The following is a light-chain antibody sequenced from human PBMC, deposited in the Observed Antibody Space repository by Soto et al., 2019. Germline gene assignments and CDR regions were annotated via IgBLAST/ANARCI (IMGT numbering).Light chain of an antibody. J-gene: IGLJ3*02. CDR3: QSYDSSLSGSVV. V-gene: IGLV1-40*01. CDR2: GNS. CDR1: SSNIGAGYH. Sequence: QSVLTQPPSVSGAPGQRVTISCTGSSSNIGAGYHVHWYQQLPGTAPKLLIYGNSNRPSVVPDRFSGSKSGTSASLAITGLQAEDEADYYCQSYDSSLSGSVVFGGGTKLTVL.